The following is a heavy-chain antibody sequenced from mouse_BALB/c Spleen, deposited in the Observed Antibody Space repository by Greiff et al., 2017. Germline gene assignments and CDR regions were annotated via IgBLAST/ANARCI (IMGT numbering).Heavy chain of an antibody. CDR1: GYSFTGYF. V-gene: IGHV1-20*02. Sequence: EVKLQESGPELVKPGASVKISCKASGYSFTGYFMNWVMQSHGKSLEWIGRINPYNGDTFYNQKFKGKATLTVDKSSSTAHMELRSLASEGSAVYYCARSRGLLRSYAMDYWGQGTSVTVSS. D-gene: IGHD1-1*01. J-gene: IGHJ4*01. CDR3: ARSRGLLRSYAMDY. CDR2: INPYNGDT.